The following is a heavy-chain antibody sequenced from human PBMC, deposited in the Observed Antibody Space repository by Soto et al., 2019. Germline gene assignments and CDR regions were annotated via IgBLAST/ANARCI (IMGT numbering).Heavy chain of an antibody. J-gene: IGHJ4*02. D-gene: IGHD5-12*01. Sequence: ASVKVSCKASGGTFSSYAISWVRQAPGQGLEWMGGIIPIFGTANYAQKFQGRVTITADESTSTAYMELSSLRSEDTAVYYCARDDEYSRYDYFAYRGQGTLVTVSS. CDR2: IIPIFGTA. V-gene: IGHV1-69*13. CDR1: GGTFSSYA. CDR3: ARDDEYSRYDYFAY.